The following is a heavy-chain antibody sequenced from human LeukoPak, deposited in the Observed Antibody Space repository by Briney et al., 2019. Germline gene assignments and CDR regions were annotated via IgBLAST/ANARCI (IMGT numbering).Heavy chain of an antibody. J-gene: IGHJ4*02. CDR1: GFSFSSYG. D-gene: IGHD5-18*01. V-gene: IGHV3-30*03. CDR2: ISDDGSNK. Sequence: GRSLRLSCAASGFSFSSYGIHWVRQALGKGLEWVAAISDDGSNKYYGDSVKGRFTISRDNSKNTLYLQMNSLRGEDTAVYYCATVGRYSRGDYWGQGTLVTVSS. CDR3: ATVGRYSRGDY.